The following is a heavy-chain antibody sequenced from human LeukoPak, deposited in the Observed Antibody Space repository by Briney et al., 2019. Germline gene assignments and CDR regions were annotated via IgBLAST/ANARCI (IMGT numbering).Heavy chain of an antibody. Sequence: EASVKVSCKASGYTFTNCGISWVRQAPGQGLEWMGWISAYNGYTNYAQIFQGRVTMTTDASTSTAYMELRSLRSDDTAVYYCVREVTMVRGVITFYHYNGMDVWGQGTAVTVSS. CDR2: ISAYNGYT. CDR3: VREVTMVRGVITFYHYNGMDV. CDR1: GYTFTNCG. J-gene: IGHJ6*02. V-gene: IGHV1-18*01. D-gene: IGHD3-10*01.